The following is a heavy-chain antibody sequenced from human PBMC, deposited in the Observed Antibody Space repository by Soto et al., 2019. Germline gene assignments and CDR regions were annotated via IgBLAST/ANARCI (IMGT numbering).Heavy chain of an antibody. CDR3: ARDGAYQLPLSELYFDY. CDR2: ISAYNGNT. CDR1: GYTFTSYG. J-gene: IGHJ4*02. V-gene: IGHV1-18*04. Sequence: QVQLVQSGAEVKKPGASVKVSCKASGYTFTSYGISWVRQAPGQGLEWMGWISAYNGNTNYAQKLQGRVTMTTDTSTSTAYMGLRSLRSDDTAVYYCARDGAYQLPLSELYFDYWGQGTLVTVSS. D-gene: IGHD2-2*01.